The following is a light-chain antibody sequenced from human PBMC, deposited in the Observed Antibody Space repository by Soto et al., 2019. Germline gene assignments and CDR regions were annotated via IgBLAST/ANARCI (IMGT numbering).Light chain of an antibody. CDR3: SSYAGSSTLYV. Sequence: QSALTQPASVSGSPGQSITISCTGTSSDVGGYNYVSWYQQHPGKAPKLIIYDVSVRPSGVSNRFSGSKSGNTASLTISGLQAEDEADSYCSSYAGSSTLYVFGIGTKVTVL. J-gene: IGLJ1*01. CDR2: DVS. V-gene: IGLV2-14*01. CDR1: SSDVGGYNY.